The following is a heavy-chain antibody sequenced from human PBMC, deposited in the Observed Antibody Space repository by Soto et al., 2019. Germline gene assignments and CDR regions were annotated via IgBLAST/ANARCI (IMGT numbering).Heavy chain of an antibody. Sequence: SETLSLTCTVSGGSISSSSYYWGWIRQPPGKGLEWIGSIYYSGSTYYNPSLKSRVTISVDTSKNQFSLKLSSVTAADTAVYYCAXRAGWYSSSWYSNAFDIWGQGTMVTVSS. CDR2: IYYSGST. CDR3: AXRAGWYSSSWYSNAFDI. D-gene: IGHD6-13*01. CDR1: GGSISSSSYY. V-gene: IGHV4-39*01. J-gene: IGHJ3*02.